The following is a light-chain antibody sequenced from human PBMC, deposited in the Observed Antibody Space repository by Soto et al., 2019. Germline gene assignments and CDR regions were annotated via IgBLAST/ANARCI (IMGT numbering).Light chain of an antibody. CDR2: KAS. J-gene: IGKJ1*01. V-gene: IGKV1-5*03. CDR3: QQYNNYSWT. CDR1: QSISSW. Sequence: IQSTESPSTLSASVSDHVTVTFLSSQSISSWLAWYQQKPGKAPKLLIYKASSLESGVPSRFSGSGSGTEFTLTISSLQPDDFATYYCQQYNNYSWTFGQVTKVDIK.